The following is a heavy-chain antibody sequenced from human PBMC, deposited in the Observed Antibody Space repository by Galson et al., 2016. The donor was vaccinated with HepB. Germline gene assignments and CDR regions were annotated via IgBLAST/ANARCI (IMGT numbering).Heavy chain of an antibody. CDR2: ISGSGDTT. Sequence: SLRLSCAGTGFTFSTYAMSWVRQAPGKRLEWVSAISGSGDTTYYADSVKSRFSISRDNSKNTLYLQMSSLTAEDTAVYYCAKWSDAAATYWGQGALVTVSS. J-gene: IGHJ4*02. D-gene: IGHD6-13*01. V-gene: IGHV3-23*01. CDR1: GFTFSTYA. CDR3: AKWSDAAATY.